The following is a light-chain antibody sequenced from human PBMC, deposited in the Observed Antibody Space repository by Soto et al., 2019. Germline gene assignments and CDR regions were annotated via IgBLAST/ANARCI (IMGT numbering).Light chain of an antibody. CDR1: QSIDTY. CDR2: AAS. Sequence: DIQMTQSPSSLSASFGDRVTLTCRASQSIDTYLNWYQQKPGTAPKLLMYAASTLHSGVPSRFSGSGSGTDFTLTISSRQREDFATYYCHQSHSPPYTFGQGTKLEI. CDR3: HQSHSPPYT. V-gene: IGKV1-39*01. J-gene: IGKJ2*01.